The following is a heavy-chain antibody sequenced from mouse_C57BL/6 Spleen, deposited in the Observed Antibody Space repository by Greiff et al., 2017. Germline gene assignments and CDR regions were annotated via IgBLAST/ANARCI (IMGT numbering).Heavy chain of an antibody. V-gene: IGHV1-78*01. Sequence: LMESDAELVKPGASVKISCKVSGYTFTDHTIHWMKQRPEQGLEWIGYIYPRDGSTKYNEKFKGKATLTADNTSSTAYMPLNSLSSEDSAVYFCARGYYFFDYWGQGTTLTVSS. CDR2: IYPRDGST. J-gene: IGHJ2*01. D-gene: IGHD2-1*01. CDR1: GYTFTDHT. CDR3: ARGYYFFDY.